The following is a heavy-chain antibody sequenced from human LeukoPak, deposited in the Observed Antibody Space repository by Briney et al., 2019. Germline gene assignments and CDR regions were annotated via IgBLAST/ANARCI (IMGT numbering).Heavy chain of an antibody. CDR2: IKQDGSEK. CDR1: GFTFSSYW. CDR3: ARDHRRYGMDV. J-gene: IGHJ6*02. V-gene: IGHV3-7*04. Sequence: GGSLRLSCAASGFTFSSYWMSWVRQAPGKGLEWVANIKQDGSEKYYVDSVKGRFTISRNNATNSLYLQMNSLRAEDTAVYYCARDHRRYGMDVWGQGTTVTVSS.